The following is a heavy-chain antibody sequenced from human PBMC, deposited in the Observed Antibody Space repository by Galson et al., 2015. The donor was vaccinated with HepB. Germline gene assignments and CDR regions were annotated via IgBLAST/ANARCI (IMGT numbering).Heavy chain of an antibody. D-gene: IGHD3-9*01. CDR1: GFTFSSYT. CDR3: ARGGDDSMTPLAINDAFEF. Sequence: SLRLSCAASGFTFSSYTMNWVRQAPGKGLEWVSSISSSSSYINYADSVKGRCTISRDNAKNSLYLQMNSLRAEDTAVYYCARGGDDSMTPLAINDAFEFWGKGTRVT. CDR2: ISSSSSYI. J-gene: IGHJ3*01. V-gene: IGHV3-21*01.